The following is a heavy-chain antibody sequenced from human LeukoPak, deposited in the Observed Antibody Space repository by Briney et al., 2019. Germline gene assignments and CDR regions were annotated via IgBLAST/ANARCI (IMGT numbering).Heavy chain of an antibody. D-gene: IGHD2-15*01. V-gene: IGHV3-21*01. CDR3: ARVLETDCSGGSCYSGLDY. CDR1: GFTFSRYN. J-gene: IGHJ4*02. Sequence: GGSLRLSCAASGFTFSRYNMNWVRKAPGKGLEWVSSISRTGNYIYYADSVKGRFTISRDNAQNSLFLQMNSLRVEDTAVYYCARVLETDCSGGSCYSGLDYWGQGTLVTVSS. CDR2: ISRTGNYI.